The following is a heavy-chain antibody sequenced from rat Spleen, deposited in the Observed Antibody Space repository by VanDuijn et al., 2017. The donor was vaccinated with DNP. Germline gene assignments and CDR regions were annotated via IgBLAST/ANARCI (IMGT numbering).Heavy chain of an antibody. D-gene: IGHD1-11*01. CDR3: TTRGNYEGYDY. V-gene: IGHV5S10*01. CDR1: GFIFSDYA. J-gene: IGHJ2*01. Sequence: EVQLVESGGGLVRPGNSLRLSCAASGFIFSDYAMAWVRQSPKMGLEWVSTIIYDGSSAFYRDSVTGRFTISRDFAKSTLYLQMDSLRSEDSATYYCTTRGNYEGYDYWGQGVMVTVSS. CDR2: IIYDGSSA.